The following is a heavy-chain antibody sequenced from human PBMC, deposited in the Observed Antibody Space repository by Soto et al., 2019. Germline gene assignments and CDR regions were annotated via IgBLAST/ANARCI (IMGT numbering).Heavy chain of an antibody. CDR1: GFTFSSYG. CDR2: ISYDGSNK. V-gene: IGHV3-30*18. Sequence: QVQLVESGGGVVQPGRSLRLSCAASGFTFSSYGMHWVRQAPGKGLEWVAAISYDGSNKYYADSVKGRFTITRDNSKSPLYLQMNRLRAEDTAVYYCAKEDIVVVGFDPWGQGTLVTVSS. D-gene: IGHD2-15*01. CDR3: AKEDIVVVGFDP. J-gene: IGHJ5*02.